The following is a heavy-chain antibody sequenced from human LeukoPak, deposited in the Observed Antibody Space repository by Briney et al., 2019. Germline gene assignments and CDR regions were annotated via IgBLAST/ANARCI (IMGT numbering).Heavy chain of an antibody. CDR3: AKVIMMVRDLPNAFDI. CDR1: GFTFSSYA. Sequence: GGSLRLSCAASGFTFSSYAMSWVRQAPGKGLEWVSAISGSGGSTYYADSVKGRFTISRDNSKNTLYLQMNSLRAEDTAVYYCAKVIMMVRDLPNAFDIWGQGTMVTVSS. D-gene: IGHD3-10*01. J-gene: IGHJ3*02. CDR2: ISGSGGST. V-gene: IGHV3-23*01.